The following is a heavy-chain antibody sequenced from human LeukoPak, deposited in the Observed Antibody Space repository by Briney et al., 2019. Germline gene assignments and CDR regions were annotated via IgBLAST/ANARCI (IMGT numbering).Heavy chain of an antibody. V-gene: IGHV4-4*07. J-gene: IGHJ6*03. Sequence: SETLSLTCTVSGCSFSSYYWSWIRQPAGKGLEWIGRICTSGSTNYNAPLKSRVTISVDKSKTQFSLKLSSVTAADTAVYYCARETTVVTPYNYYYYMDVWGKGTTVTVSS. CDR2: ICTSGST. CDR1: GCSFSSYY. CDR3: ARETTVVTPYNYYYYMDV. D-gene: IGHD4-23*01.